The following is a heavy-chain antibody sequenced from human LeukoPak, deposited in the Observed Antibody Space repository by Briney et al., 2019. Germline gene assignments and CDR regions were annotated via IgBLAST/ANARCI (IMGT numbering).Heavy chain of an antibody. CDR3: ARAQTYDSTAGDFDY. D-gene: IGHD3-22*01. CDR1: GGTFSSYA. V-gene: IGHV1-69*13. J-gene: IGHJ4*02. CDR2: IIPIFGTA. Sequence: SVKVSCKASGGTFSSYAISWVRQAPGQGLEWMGGIIPIFGTANYAQKFQGRVTITADESTSTAYMELSSLRSEDTAVYYCARAQTYDSTAGDFDYWGQGTLVTVSS.